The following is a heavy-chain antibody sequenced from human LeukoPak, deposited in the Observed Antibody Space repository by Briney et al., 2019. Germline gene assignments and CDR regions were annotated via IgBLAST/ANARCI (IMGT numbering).Heavy chain of an antibody. J-gene: IGHJ2*01. D-gene: IGHD1-1*01. V-gene: IGHV3-23*01. Sequence: GGSLRLSCAASGFTFTSYAMSWIRQAPGKGLERVSAISGGGENTYYADSVKGRSTISRDNSKNTLYLQMNSLRAEDTATYYCAKPRAMTTGVGRYFDLWGRGTLVTVSS. CDR1: GFTFTSYA. CDR3: AKPRAMTTGVGRYFDL. CDR2: ISGGGENT.